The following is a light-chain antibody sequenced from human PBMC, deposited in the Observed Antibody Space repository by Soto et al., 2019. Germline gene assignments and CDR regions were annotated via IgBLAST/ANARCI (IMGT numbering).Light chain of an antibody. V-gene: IGKV3-20*01. CDR2: GAS. CDR3: HQYDSSPLT. CDR1: QSVSSSY. J-gene: IGKJ4*01. Sequence: EIVLTQSPGTLSLSPGERATLSCRASQSVSSSYLAWYQQKPGQAPRLLIYGASSRATGIPDRFSGSGSGAAFPLTISRLEPEDFAVYYCHQYDSSPLTVGGGTKVEIK.